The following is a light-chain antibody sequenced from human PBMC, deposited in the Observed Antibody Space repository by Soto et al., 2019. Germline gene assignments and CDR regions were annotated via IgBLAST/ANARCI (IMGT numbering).Light chain of an antibody. V-gene: IGKV3-20*01. CDR1: QSVSSSY. Sequence: EIVLTQSPGTLSLSPGERATLSCRASQSVSSSYLAWYQQKPGQAPSLLIYGASSRATGIPDRFSGSGSGTDFTLTISRLEPEDFAVYYGQQCDGSPRLTCGGGTKLEIK. CDR3: QQCDGSPRLT. J-gene: IGKJ4*01. CDR2: GAS.